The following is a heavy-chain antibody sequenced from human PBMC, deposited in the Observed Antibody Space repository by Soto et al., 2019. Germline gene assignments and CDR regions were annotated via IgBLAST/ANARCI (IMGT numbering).Heavy chain of an antibody. D-gene: IGHD5-18*01. CDR1: GGSISSGGYS. CDR2: IYHSGST. CDR3: ARAGAYSFGNDAFDI. V-gene: IGHV4-30-2*01. J-gene: IGHJ3*02. Sequence: PSETLSLTCAVSGGSISSGGYSWSWIRQPPGKGLEWIGYIYHSGSTYYNSSLKSRVTFSVDRSKNQFSLNLSSVTAADTAVYYCARAGAYSFGNDAFDIWGQGTMVTVSS.